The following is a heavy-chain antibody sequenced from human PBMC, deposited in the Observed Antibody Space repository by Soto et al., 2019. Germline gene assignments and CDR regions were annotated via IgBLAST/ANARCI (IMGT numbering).Heavy chain of an antibody. J-gene: IGHJ5*02. Sequence: EVQLMESGGGLVQPGGSLRLSCAASGFTFTSYWMHWVRQAPGKGLVWVSRINSDGSSTVYVDSVKGRFTISRDNAKNTLYLQMNSLRAEDTAVYYRTRSITGYSHADTWGQGTLVTVSS. V-gene: IGHV3-74*01. CDR2: INSDGSST. CDR3: TRSITGYSHADT. CDR1: GFTFTSYW. D-gene: IGHD5-18*01.